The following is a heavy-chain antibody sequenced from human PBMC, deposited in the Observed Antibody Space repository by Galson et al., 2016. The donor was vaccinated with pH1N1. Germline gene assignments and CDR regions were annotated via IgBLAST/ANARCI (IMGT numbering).Heavy chain of an antibody. V-gene: IGHV1-69*10. Sequence: SVKVSCKASGGTFSNYAISWVRQAPGQGLEWVGGIISILGTADYAQRFQGRVTITRDTSTSTAYMEVSSLTSEDTAVYFCARADHFAANGGFDPWGQGTLVTVSS. CDR3: ARADHFAANGGFDP. D-gene: IGHD3-10*01. J-gene: IGHJ5*02. CDR1: GGTFSNYA. CDR2: IISILGTA.